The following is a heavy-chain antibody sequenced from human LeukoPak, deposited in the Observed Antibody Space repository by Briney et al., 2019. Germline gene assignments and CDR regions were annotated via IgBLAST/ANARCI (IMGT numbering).Heavy chain of an antibody. CDR2: IYYSGST. D-gene: IGHD6-13*01. Sequence: SETLSLTCTVSGGSISSYYWSWIRQPPGKGLEWIGYIYYSGSTNYNPSLKSRVTISVDTSKNQFSLKLSSVTAADTAVYYCAREQQLVRSIDYWGQGTLVTVSS. J-gene: IGHJ4*02. V-gene: IGHV4-59*01. CDR1: GGSISSYY. CDR3: AREQQLVRSIDY.